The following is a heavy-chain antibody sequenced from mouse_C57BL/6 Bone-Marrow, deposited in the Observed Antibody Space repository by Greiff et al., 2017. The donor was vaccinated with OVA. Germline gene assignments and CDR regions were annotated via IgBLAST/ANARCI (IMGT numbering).Heavy chain of an antibody. J-gene: IGHJ2*01. CDR3: ARCPTGPKFDY. D-gene: IGHD4-1*02. V-gene: IGHV1-19*01. Sequence: EVQVVESGPVLVKPGASVKMSCKASGYTFTDYYMNWVKQSHGKSLEWIGVINPYNGGTSYNQKCKGKATLTVDKSSSTAYMELNSLTSEDSAVYYCARCPTGPKFDYWGQGTTLTVSS. CDR1: GYTFTDYY. CDR2: INPYNGGT.